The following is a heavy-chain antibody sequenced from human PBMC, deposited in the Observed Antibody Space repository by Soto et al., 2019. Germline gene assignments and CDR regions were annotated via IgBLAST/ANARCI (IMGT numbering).Heavy chain of an antibody. CDR2: IVVGSGNT. Sequence: GASVKVSCKASGFTFTSSAVQWLRESRGQRLEWIGWIVVGSGNTNYAQKFQERVTITRDMSTSTAYMELSSLRSEDTAVYYCAASYYDILTGYGFDPWGQGTLVTVSS. CDR3: AASYYDILTGYGFDP. CDR1: GFTFTSSA. D-gene: IGHD3-9*01. J-gene: IGHJ5*02. V-gene: IGHV1-58*01.